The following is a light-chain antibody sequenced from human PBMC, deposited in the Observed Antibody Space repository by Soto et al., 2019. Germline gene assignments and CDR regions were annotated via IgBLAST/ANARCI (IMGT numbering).Light chain of an antibody. Sequence: EIVLTQSPGTLSLSPGERATLSCSASQSVSSSYLAWYQQKPGQAPRLLIYGASSSATGIPDRFSGSGSGTDFTLTISRLEPEDVAVYYCQQYGSSPPFTFGPGTKVDIK. V-gene: IGKV3-20*01. CDR1: QSVSSSY. CDR2: GAS. CDR3: QQYGSSPPFT. J-gene: IGKJ3*01.